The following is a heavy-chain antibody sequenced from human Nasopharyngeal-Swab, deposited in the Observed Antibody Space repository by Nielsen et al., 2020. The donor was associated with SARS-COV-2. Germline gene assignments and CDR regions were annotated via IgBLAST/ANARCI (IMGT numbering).Heavy chain of an antibody. J-gene: IGHJ3*02. CDR3: VKDTDAVVTRALDI. D-gene: IGHD4-23*01. CDR1: GLNFDNYA. Sequence: SLEIYCAASGLNFDNYAMHWVRQIPGKGLEWVSAISWNSGNTGYAGSVKGRFTISRDNAKNSVFLQMNSLTPEDTALYYCVKDTDAVVTRALDIWGRGTMVTVSS. CDR2: ISWNSGNT. V-gene: IGHV3-9*01.